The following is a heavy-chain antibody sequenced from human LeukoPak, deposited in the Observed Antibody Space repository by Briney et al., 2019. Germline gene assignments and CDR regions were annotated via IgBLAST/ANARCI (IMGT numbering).Heavy chain of an antibody. D-gene: IGHD4-11*01. V-gene: IGHV1-2*02. J-gene: IGHJ4*02. CDR3: ARAYSNEDTCVY. Sequence: GASVKVSCKASGYTFTGYYIHWVRQAPGQGLEWMGWINPNTGDTDYAQKFQGRVTMTRDTSISTAYMELSRLRSDDTAVFYCARAYSNEDTCVYRGQGTLVTVSP. CDR1: GYTFTGYY. CDR2: INPNTGDT.